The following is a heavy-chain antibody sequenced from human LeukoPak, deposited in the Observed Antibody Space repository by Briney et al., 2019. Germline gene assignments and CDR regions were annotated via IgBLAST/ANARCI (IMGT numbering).Heavy chain of an antibody. V-gene: IGHV4-4*07. J-gene: IGHJ4*02. CDR1: GGTISSYY. CDR3: ARWAYSSSPDFDY. CDR2: VYTTGST. Sequence: SETLSLTCTVSGGTISSYYWSWIRQPAGKGLEWIGRVYTTGSTNYNPSLKSRVTMSVGRSKNQFSLKLSSVTAADTAVYYCARWAYSSSPDFDYWGQGTLVTVSS. D-gene: IGHD6-6*01.